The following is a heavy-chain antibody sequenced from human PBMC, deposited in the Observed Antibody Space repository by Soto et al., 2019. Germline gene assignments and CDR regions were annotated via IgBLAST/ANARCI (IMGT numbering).Heavy chain of an antibody. CDR3: AREGGYYDSSGSGVYHYFGVDV. CDR2: IYFSGST. V-gene: IGHV4-4*07. J-gene: IGHJ6*02. D-gene: IGHD3-22*01. Sequence: ETLSLTCSVSGGPISPYYWSWIRQSAGKGLEWIGRIYFSGSTNYNPPLKSRVTMSVDTSKRQFSLKLSSVTAADTAIYYCAREGGYYDSSGSGVYHYFGVDVWGQGTTVTVSS. CDR1: GGPISPYY.